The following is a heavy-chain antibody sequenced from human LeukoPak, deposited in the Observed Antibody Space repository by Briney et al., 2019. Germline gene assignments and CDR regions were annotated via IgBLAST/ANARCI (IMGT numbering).Heavy chain of an antibody. CDR1: GGSFSGYY. D-gene: IGHD3-10*01. J-gene: IGHJ4*02. Sequence: TSETLSLTCAVYGGSFSGYYWSWIRQPPGKGLEWIGEINHSGSTNYNPSLKSRVTISVDTSKNQFSLKLRSVTAADTAVYYCARVRTTVTYYYGSGTSGDFDYWGQGALVTVSS. CDR2: INHSGST. V-gene: IGHV4-34*01. CDR3: ARVRTTVTYYYGSGTSGDFDY.